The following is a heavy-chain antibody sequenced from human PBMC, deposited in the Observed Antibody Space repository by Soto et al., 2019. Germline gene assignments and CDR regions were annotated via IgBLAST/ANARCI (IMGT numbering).Heavy chain of an antibody. Sequence: PSETLSLTCTVSGGSISSYYWSWIRQPPGKGLDWIGYIYSSGSTNYNPSLKSRVTISVDTSKNEFSLKLSSVTAADTAVYYCARARSIAARPDGWFDPWGQGTLVTVSS. D-gene: IGHD6-6*01. V-gene: IGHV4-59*12. CDR1: GGSISSYY. CDR2: IYSSGST. J-gene: IGHJ5*02. CDR3: ARARSIAARPDGWFDP.